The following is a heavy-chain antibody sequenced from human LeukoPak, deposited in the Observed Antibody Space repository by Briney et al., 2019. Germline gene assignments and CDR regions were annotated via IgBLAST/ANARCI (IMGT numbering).Heavy chain of an antibody. J-gene: IGHJ2*01. Sequence: PSETLSLTCTVSGESISGFYWTWIRQPPGKGLEWIGYIYYSGSTNYNPSLKSRVTISVDTSKNQFSLKLSSVTAADTAVYYCARGPYYDFWSGYYHRYWYFDLWGRGTLVTVSS. CDR2: IYYSGST. CDR1: GESISGFY. D-gene: IGHD3-3*01. V-gene: IGHV4-59*12. CDR3: ARGPYYDFWSGYYHRYWYFDL.